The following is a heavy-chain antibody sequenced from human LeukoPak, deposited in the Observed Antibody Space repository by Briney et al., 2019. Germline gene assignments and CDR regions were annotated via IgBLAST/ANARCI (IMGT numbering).Heavy chain of an antibody. J-gene: IGHJ4*02. CDR2: INPNTGDT. CDR3: ARRQNDC. CDR1: GYTFTGYY. V-gene: IGHV1-2*06. Sequence: ASVKVSCKASGYTFTGYYLHWVLQAPGQGLEWMGRINPNTGDTDYAQKFQGRVTMTRDTSITTAYMELSRLRSDDTAVYYCARRQNDCWGQGTLVTVSS.